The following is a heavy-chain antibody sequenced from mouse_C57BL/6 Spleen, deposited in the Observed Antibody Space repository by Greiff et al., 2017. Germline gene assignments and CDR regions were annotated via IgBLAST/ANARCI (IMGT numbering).Heavy chain of an antibody. Sequence: QVQLQQSGPELVKPGASVKISCKASGYSFSSSWMNWVKQRPGKGLEWIGRIYPGDGDTNYNGKFKGKATLTADKSSSTAYMQLSSLTSEDSAVYFCARRYRENYFDYWGQGTTLTVSS. V-gene: IGHV1-82*01. CDR1: GYSFSSSW. CDR3: ARRYRENYFDY. D-gene: IGHD2-14*01. J-gene: IGHJ2*01. CDR2: IYPGDGDT.